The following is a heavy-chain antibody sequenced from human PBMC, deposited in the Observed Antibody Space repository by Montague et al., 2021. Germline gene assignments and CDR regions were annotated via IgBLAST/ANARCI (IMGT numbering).Heavy chain of an antibody. V-gene: IGHV4-38-2*02. J-gene: IGHJ6*03. CDR1: RSLINSDYY. Sequence: SETLSLTCTVSRSLINSDYYWGWIRQPPGKGLEWMGSVPHGGRTYYNPSLKSRVTISVDMPNNHFSLKLSSVTAADTAMYYCARERDRYYYMDIWGKGTTITVSS. CDR2: VPHGGRT. CDR3: ARERDRYYYMDI.